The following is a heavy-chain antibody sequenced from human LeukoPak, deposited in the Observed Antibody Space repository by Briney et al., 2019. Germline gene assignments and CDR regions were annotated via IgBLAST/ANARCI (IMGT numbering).Heavy chain of an antibody. J-gene: IGHJ6*02. CDR2: MNPNSGNT. V-gene: IGHV1-8*01. Sequence: ASVKVSCKASGYTFTSYDINWVRQATGQGLEWMGWMNPNSGNTGYAQKFQGRVTMTRNTSISTAYMELSRLRSEDTAVHYCARTRGYCSSTSCDYYGMDVWGQGTTVTVSS. D-gene: IGHD2-2*01. CDR1: GYTFTSYD. CDR3: ARTRGYCSSTSCDYYGMDV.